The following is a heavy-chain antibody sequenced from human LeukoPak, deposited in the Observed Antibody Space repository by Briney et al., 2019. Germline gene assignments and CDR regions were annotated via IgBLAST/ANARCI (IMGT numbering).Heavy chain of an antibody. D-gene: IGHD2/OR15-2a*01. V-gene: IGHV3-48*01. CDR1: GFSFSSYS. Sequence: GGSLRLSCAASGFSFSSYSINWVRQAPGKGLEWVSYISGEGNAKHYTDSVKGRFTISRDNANNALYLQMNSLRAEDTAVYFCARDYVYAFDYWGQGTLVSVHS. J-gene: IGHJ4*02. CDR3: ARDYVYAFDY. CDR2: ISGEGNAK.